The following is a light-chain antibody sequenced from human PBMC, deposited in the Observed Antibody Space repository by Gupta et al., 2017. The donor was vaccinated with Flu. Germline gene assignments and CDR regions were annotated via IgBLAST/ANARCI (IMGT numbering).Light chain of an antibody. J-gene: IGKJ1*01. CDR3: QQYNNWPPWT. Sequence: ERATLSCRASQGVSSNLAWYQQRPGQAPRLLIYGASTRATGIPARFSGSGSGTEFTLTISSLQSEDFAVYYCQQYNNWPPWTFGQGTKVEIK. CDR1: QGVSSN. CDR2: GAS. V-gene: IGKV3-15*01.